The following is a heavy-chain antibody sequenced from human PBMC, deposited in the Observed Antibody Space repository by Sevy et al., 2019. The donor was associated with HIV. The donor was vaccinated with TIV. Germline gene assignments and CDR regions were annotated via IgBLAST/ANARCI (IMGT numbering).Heavy chain of an antibody. D-gene: IGHD2-8*01. CDR1: GFTFSKYS. Sequence: GGSLRLSCAASGFTFSKYSMSWVRQPPGKGLEWVSTLSFGCGEINHADSGKGRFTISRDNSKNSLFLQMNNLGAEDTAVYYCAREGCTKPHDYWGQGTLVTVSS. CDR2: LSFGCGEI. V-gene: IGHV3-23*01. J-gene: IGHJ4*02. CDR3: AREGCTKPHDY.